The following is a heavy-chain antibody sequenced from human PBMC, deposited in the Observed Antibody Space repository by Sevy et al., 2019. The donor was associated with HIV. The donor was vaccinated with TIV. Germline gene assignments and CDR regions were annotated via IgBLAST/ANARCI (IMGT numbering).Heavy chain of an antibody. CDR3: VRYQYYYGMDV. CDR1: GFTFSNYW. CDR2: INSEGSFT. J-gene: IGHJ6*02. D-gene: IGHD3-16*01. V-gene: IGHV3-74*01. Sequence: GGSLRLSCAASGFTFSNYWMHWVRQVPGKGLAWVARINSEGSFTSYADVVKGRFTISRDNANNTLHLQMKSLRAEDTAVYYCVRYQYYYGMDVWGQGTTLTVSS.